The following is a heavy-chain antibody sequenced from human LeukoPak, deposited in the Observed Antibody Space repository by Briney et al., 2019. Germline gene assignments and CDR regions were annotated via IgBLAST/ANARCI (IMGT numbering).Heavy chain of an antibody. CDR3: ARAKRGYSYGYYHYFDY. D-gene: IGHD5-18*01. CDR2: ISTSGSTI. CDR1: GFTFSGYA. J-gene: IGHJ4*02. V-gene: IGHV3-11*01. Sequence: PGGSPRLSCAASGFTFSGYAMSWVRQAPGKGLEWVSYISTSGSTIYYADSLKGRFTISRDNAKNSLYLQMNSLRAEDTAVYYCARAKRGYSYGYYHYFDYWGQGTLVTVSS.